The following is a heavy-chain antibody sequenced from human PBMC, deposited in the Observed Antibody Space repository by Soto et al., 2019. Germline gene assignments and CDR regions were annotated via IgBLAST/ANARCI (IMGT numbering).Heavy chain of an antibody. J-gene: IGHJ4*02. D-gene: IGHD3-3*01. CDR1: GYTFTSYG. CDR2: ISAYNGNT. CDR3: AGDYYDCWSGPLIDY. Sequence: QVQLVQSGAEVKKPGASVKVSCKASGYTFTSYGIIWVRQAPGQGLEWMGWISAYNGNTNYALKLQGRVTMTTDTSSSTAYMEMRSLRSEDTAVYYCAGDYYDCWSGPLIDYWGQGTLVTVSS. V-gene: IGHV1-18*01.